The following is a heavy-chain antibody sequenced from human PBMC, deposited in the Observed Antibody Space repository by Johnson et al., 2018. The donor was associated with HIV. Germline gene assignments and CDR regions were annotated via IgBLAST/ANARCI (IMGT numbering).Heavy chain of an antibody. CDR3: ARDRVGATAFDV. Sequence: QVQLVESGGGLVKPGGSLRLSCAASGFTFSDYYMSWIRQAPGKGLEWVSSISGSDGATYYVDSVKGRFTISRDNAKNSLYLQMNSLRAEDTAVYYCARDRVGATAFDVWGQGTLVTVSS. CDR2: ISGSDGAT. V-gene: IGHV3-11*04. D-gene: IGHD1-26*01. J-gene: IGHJ3*01. CDR1: GFTFSDYY.